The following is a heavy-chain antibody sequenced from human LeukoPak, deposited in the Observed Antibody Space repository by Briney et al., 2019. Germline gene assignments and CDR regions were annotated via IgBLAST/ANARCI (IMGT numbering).Heavy chain of an antibody. Sequence: GRSLRLSCAASGFIFSGYGMNWVRQAPGKGLEWVAVIWYDGSNKYYAESVKGRFTVSRDNSKNTLYLQMNSLRADDTAVYYCAKVLSSGWGNFDYWGQGTLVAVFS. CDR2: IWYDGSNK. V-gene: IGHV3-33*06. D-gene: IGHD6-19*01. J-gene: IGHJ4*02. CDR3: AKVLSSGWGNFDY. CDR1: GFIFSGYG.